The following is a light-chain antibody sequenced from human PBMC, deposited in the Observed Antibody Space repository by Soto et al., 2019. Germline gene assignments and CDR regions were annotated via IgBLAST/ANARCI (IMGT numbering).Light chain of an antibody. J-gene: IGKJ1*01. CDR3: QQYYSYPPWT. CDR2: AAS. Sequence: AIRMTQSPSSFSASTGDRVTITCQASQGISSYLAWYQQKPGKAPKLLIYAASTLQSGVPSRFSGSGSGTDFTLTISCLQSEDFATYYCQQYYSYPPWTFGQGTKVEIK. V-gene: IGKV1-8*01. CDR1: QGISSY.